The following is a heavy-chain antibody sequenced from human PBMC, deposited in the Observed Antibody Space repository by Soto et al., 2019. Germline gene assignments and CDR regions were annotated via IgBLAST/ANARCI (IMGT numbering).Heavy chain of an antibody. CDR2: IWYDGSIK. CDR3: PRAFSPGVAGRLFDF. D-gene: IGHD6-19*01. V-gene: IGHV3-33*08. CDR1: GFTFSSYD. Sequence: GSLRLSCVASGFTFSSYDMHWVRQAPGKGLEWLAVIWYDGSIKYYADSVKGRFTISRDDSKNTLYLQMDSLRVEDSAIYYCPRAFSPGVAGRLFDFWGLGTPVTVSS. J-gene: IGHJ4*02.